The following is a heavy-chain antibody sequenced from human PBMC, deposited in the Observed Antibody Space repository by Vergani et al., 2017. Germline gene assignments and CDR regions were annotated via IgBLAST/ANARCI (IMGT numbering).Heavy chain of an antibody. CDR1: GYSISSGYY. J-gene: IGHJ6*03. CDR2: IYHSGST. D-gene: IGHD2-2*01. V-gene: IGHV4-38-2*01. Sequence: QVQLQESGPGLVKPSETLSLTCAVSGYSISSGYYWGWIRQPPGKGLEWIGSIYHSGSTYYNPSLKSRVTISVDTSKNQFSLKLSSVTAADTAVYYCASSNCSSTSCRYYYYYYMDVWGKGTTVTVSS. CDR3: ASSNCSSTSCRYYYYYYMDV.